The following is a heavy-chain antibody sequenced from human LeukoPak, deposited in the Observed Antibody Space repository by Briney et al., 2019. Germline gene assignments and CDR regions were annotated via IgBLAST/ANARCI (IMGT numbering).Heavy chain of an antibody. CDR2: INPNSGGT. Sequence: SVNVSCKASGYTFTGYYMHWVRQAPGQGLEWMGWINPNSGGTNYAQKFQGRVTMTRDTSISTAYMELSRLRSDDTAVYYCARDMSATTVTGSHLSWFDPWGQGTLVTVSS. D-gene: IGHD4-17*01. CDR3: ARDMSATTVTGSHLSWFDP. V-gene: IGHV1-2*02. J-gene: IGHJ5*02. CDR1: GYTFTGYY.